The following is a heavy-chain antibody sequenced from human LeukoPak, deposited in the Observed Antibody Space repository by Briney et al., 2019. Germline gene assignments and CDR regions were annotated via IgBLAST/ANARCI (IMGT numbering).Heavy chain of an antibody. J-gene: IGHJ4*02. Sequence: PGGSLRLSCAASGFTFSSYSMNWVRQAPGNGLEWVSSISSSSSYIYYADSVKGRFTISRDNAKNSLYLQMNSLRAEDTAVYYCARDALLWFGESDYWGQGTLVTVSS. D-gene: IGHD3-10*01. CDR1: GFTFSSYS. CDR2: ISSSSSYI. V-gene: IGHV3-21*01. CDR3: ARDALLWFGESDY.